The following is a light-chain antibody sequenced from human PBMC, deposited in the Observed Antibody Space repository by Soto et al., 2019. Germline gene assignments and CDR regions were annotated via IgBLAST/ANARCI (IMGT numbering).Light chain of an antibody. Sequence: EIVMTQSPATLSVSPGERAALSCRASQSVSSNLAWYQQKPGQAPRLLIFGASTRATGVPARFSGSASGTEFTLTISSLQSEDFAVYYCQQYHHWPLTFGRGTKVEI. CDR1: QSVSSN. J-gene: IGKJ1*01. V-gene: IGKV3-15*01. CDR3: QQYHHWPLT. CDR2: GAS.